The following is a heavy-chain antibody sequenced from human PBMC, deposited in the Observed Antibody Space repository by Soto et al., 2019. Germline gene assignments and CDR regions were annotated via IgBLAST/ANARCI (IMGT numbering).Heavy chain of an antibody. CDR1: GYIFTDYY. J-gene: IGHJ4*02. CDR2: INPSDGTK. CDR3: ARDEGIRGFDS. Sequence: QVQLLQSGAELRKPGAAVKVSCKASGYIFTDYYIHWVRQAPGQGLEWMGFINPSDGTKRYAENFHGRVAMTRDTSTTTVYMELTSLRSNDTAVYYCARDEGIRGFDSWGQGTLVTVSS. D-gene: IGHD3-10*01. V-gene: IGHV1-46*01.